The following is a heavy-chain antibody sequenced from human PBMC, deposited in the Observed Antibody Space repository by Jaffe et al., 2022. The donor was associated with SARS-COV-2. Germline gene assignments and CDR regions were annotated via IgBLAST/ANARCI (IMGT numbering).Heavy chain of an antibody. CDR2: INHSGST. Sequence: QVQLQQWGAGLLKPSETLSLTCAVYGGSFSGYYWSWIRQPPGKGLEWIGEINHSGSTNYNPSLKSRVTISVDTSKNQFSLKLSSVTAADTAVYYCASGVWSGYYRWGQGTLVTVSS. CDR1: GGSFSGYY. CDR3: ASGVWSGYYR. J-gene: IGHJ4*02. D-gene: IGHD3-3*01. V-gene: IGHV4-34*01.